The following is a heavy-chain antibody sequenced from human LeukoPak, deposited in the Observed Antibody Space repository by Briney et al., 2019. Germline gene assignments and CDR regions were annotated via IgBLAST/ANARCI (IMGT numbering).Heavy chain of an antibody. CDR1: GFTFSSHG. CDR3: ARATSMIGFDY. CDR2: IWYDGSNK. Sequence: GGSLRLSCAASGFTFSSHGMHWVRQAPGKGLEWVAVIWYDGSNKYYADSVKGRFTISRDNSKNTLYLQMNSLRAEDTAVYYCARATSMIGFDYWGQGTLVTVSS. D-gene: IGHD3-22*01. J-gene: IGHJ4*02. V-gene: IGHV3-33*01.